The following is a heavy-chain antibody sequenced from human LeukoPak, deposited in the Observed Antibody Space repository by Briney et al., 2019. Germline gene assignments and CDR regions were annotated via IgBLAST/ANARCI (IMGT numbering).Heavy chain of an antibody. J-gene: IGHJ4*02. CDR3: AEDLFHGLGTRFVDS. CDR2: IHYDGSIT. Sequence: GGSLRLSCAASGFTFSGYGMHWVRQAPGKGLEWVTFIHYDGSITYYADSVKGRFTICRDNSKNTLFLQMNSLRAEDTAVYYCAEDLFHGLGTRFVDSWGQGTLVTVSS. V-gene: IGHV3-30*02. CDR1: GFTFSGYG. D-gene: IGHD3-10*01.